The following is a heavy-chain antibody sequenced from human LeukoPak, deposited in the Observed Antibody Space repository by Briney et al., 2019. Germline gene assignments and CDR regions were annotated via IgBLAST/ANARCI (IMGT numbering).Heavy chain of an antibody. CDR2: IYYSGST. CDR1: GGSISSGGYY. Sequence: SETLSLTCTVSGGSISSGGYYWSWIRQHPGKGLEWIGYIYYSGSTYYNPSLKSRVTISVDTSKNQFSLKLSSVTAADTAVYYCARGIAVPAAPRASNWFDPWGQGTLVTVSS. D-gene: IGHD2-2*01. CDR3: ARGIAVPAAPRASNWFDP. V-gene: IGHV4-31*03. J-gene: IGHJ5*02.